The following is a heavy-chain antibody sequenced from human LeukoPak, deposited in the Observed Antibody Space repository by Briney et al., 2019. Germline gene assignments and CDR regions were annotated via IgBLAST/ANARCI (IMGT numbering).Heavy chain of an antibody. J-gene: IGHJ4*02. V-gene: IGHV3-7*01. D-gene: IGHD3/OR15-3a*01. CDR1: GFSVDKYW. Sequence: PGGSLTFSCTVSGFSVDKYWMNWVRQARGKGLEWVASIQKDSETDYVHSVRGRFTIARDNAKNVLLLQMNSRRAEDKAVYFWAREDFGRVDWGQGTLVTVSS. CDR3: AREDFGRVD. CDR2: IQKDSET.